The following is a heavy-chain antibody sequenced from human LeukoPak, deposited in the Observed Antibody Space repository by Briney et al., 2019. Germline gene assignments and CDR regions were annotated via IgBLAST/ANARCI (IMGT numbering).Heavy chain of an antibody. CDR2: IIPIFGTA. CDR3: ASQYCSGGSCYHRFDY. D-gene: IGHD2-15*01. CDR1: GGTFSSYA. Sequence: GASVKVSCKASGGTFSSYAISWVRQAPGQGLEWMRGIIPIFGTANYAQKFQGRVTITADGSTSTAYMELSSLRSEDTAVYYCASQYCSGGSCYHRFDYWGQGTLVTVSS. V-gene: IGHV1-69*13. J-gene: IGHJ4*02.